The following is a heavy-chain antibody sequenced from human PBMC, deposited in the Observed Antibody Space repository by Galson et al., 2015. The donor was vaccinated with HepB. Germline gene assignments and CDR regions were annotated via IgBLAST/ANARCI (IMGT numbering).Heavy chain of an antibody. V-gene: IGHV3-30-3*01. CDR1: GFRFGDYA. Sequence: SLRLSCAASGFRFGDYALHWVRQAPGKGLEWVTLISYDGSNEYYADSVEGRFTISRDNSKNTLYLQMHSLRAEDTAVYYCARAWGAARSVDFWGQGTLVTVSS. J-gene: IGHJ4*02. CDR2: ISYDGSNE. CDR3: ARAWGAARSVDF. D-gene: IGHD6-6*01.